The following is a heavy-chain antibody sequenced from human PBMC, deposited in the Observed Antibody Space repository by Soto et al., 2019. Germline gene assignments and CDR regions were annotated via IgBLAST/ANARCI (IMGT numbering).Heavy chain of an antibody. V-gene: IGHV5-10-1*01. J-gene: IGHJ4*02. D-gene: IGHD3-3*01. CDR3: ARHDPYGVGADDY. Sequence: PSFQGHVTISADKSISTAYLQWSSLKASDTAMYYCARHDPYGVGADDYWGQGTLVTVSS.